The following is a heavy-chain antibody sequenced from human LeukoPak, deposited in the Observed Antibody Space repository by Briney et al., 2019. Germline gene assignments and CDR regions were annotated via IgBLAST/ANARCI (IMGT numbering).Heavy chain of an antibody. Sequence: GGSLRLSCAASGFTFSDYYMSWIRQAPGEGLEWVSYISSSGSTIYYADSVKGRFTISRDNAKNSLYLQMNSLRAEDTAVYYCARSGYCSSTSCSYPPDAFDIWGQGTMVTVSS. CDR3: ARSGYCSSTSCSYPPDAFDI. CDR2: ISSSGSTI. V-gene: IGHV3-11*04. CDR1: GFTFSDYY. D-gene: IGHD2-2*01. J-gene: IGHJ3*02.